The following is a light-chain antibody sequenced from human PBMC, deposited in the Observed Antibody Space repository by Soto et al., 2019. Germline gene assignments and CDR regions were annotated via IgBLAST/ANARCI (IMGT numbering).Light chain of an antibody. J-gene: IGKJ5*01. CDR2: DAS. Sequence: EIVLTQSPATLSLSPGERATLSCRASQSVSSYLAWYQQKPGQAPRLLIYDASKRATGIPARFSGSGSGTDFTLTISSLEPEDFAVYYCQHRSKWPIAFGQGTRLEIK. V-gene: IGKV3-11*01. CDR3: QHRSKWPIA. CDR1: QSVSSY.